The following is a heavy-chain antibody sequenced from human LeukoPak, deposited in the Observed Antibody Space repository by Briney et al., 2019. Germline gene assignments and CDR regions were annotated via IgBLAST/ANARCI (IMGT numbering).Heavy chain of an antibody. D-gene: IGHD1-26*01. V-gene: IGHV1-18*01. CDR3: ARAQGVWGELPLGQDY. J-gene: IGHJ4*02. CDR1: GYTFTSYG. CDR2: ISAYNGNT. Sequence: ASVKVSCKASGYTFTSYGISWVRQAPGQGLEWMGWISAYNGNTNYAQKLQGRVPMTTDTSTSTAYMELRSLRSDDTAVYYCARAQGVWGELPLGQDYWGQGTLVTVSS.